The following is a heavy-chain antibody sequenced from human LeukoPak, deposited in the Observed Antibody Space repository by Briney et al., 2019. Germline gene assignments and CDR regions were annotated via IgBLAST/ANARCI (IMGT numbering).Heavy chain of an antibody. D-gene: IGHD6-19*01. CDR3: ARGGIAVAGMPWPPYYYGMDV. CDR2: IWYDGTND. CDR1: GFTFSSSA. Sequence: GGSLRLSCAASGFTFSSSAMHWVRQAPGKGLEGVAVIWYDGTNDYYADSVKGRFTISRDNSKNTLYLQINSLRAEDTAVYYCARGGIAVAGMPWPPYYYGMDVWGQGTTVTVSS. V-gene: IGHV3-33*08. J-gene: IGHJ6*02.